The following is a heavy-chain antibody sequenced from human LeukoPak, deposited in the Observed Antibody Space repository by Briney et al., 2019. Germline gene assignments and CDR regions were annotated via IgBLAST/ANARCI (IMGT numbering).Heavy chain of an antibody. Sequence: GGSLRLSCAASGFTFSSYSMNWVRQAPGKGLEWVPSISSSSSYIYYADSVMGRFTISRDNAKNSLYLQMNSLRAEDTAVYYCARGARSSGTYHLFHYYMDVWGKGTTVTVSS. CDR2: ISSSSSYI. J-gene: IGHJ6*03. CDR1: GFTFSSYS. V-gene: IGHV3-21*01. CDR3: ARGARSSGTYHLFHYYMDV. D-gene: IGHD1-26*01.